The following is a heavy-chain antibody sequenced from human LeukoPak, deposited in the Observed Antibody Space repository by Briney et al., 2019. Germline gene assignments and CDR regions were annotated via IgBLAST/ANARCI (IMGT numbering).Heavy chain of an antibody. Sequence: SETLSLACTVSAHSLTSGNYQWGRIRQPPGKGLEGIGEINHSGSTNYNPSLKRRVTISVDTSKNQFSLKLSSVTAADTAVYYCARGSAFFDYWGQGTLVTVSS. J-gene: IGHJ4*02. CDR2: INHSGST. V-gene: IGHV4-39*07. CDR3: ARGSAFFDY. CDR1: AHSLTSGNYQ. D-gene: IGHD2-15*01.